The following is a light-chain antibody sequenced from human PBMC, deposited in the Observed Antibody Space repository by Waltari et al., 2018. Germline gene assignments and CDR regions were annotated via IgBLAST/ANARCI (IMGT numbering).Light chain of an antibody. CDR1: SSDIGAYNL. J-gene: IGLJ2*01. CDR3: CSYAGRRILGVV. Sequence: QSALTQPASVSGSPGQSITISCTGTSSDIGAYNLVSWYQQRPGKAPKLMIYEVTKWPSGVSNRFSGSKSGNTASRTISGLQAEDEADYYCCSYAGRRILGVVFGGGTKLTVL. CDR2: EVT. V-gene: IGLV2-23*02.